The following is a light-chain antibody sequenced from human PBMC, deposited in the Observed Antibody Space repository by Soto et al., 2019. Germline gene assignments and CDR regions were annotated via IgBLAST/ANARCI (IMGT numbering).Light chain of an antibody. Sequence: EIVLTQSPATLSLSPGERATLSCRASQSVSSYLAWYQQKPGQAPRLLIYDASNRATGIPARFSGSGSGTDFPLANSSAEPEGSAVYYCQQRSNWPPKLTFGGGTKVEIK. V-gene: IGKV3-11*01. CDR1: QSVSSY. CDR2: DAS. J-gene: IGKJ4*01. CDR3: QQRSNWPPKLT.